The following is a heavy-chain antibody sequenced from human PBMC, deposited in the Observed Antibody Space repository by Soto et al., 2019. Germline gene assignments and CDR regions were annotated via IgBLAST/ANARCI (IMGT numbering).Heavy chain of an antibody. CDR2: IVVGSGNT. Sequence: ASVKVSCKASGFTFTSSAVQWVRQARGQRLEWIGWIVVGSGNTNYAQKFQERVTITRDMSTSTAYMELSSLRSEDTAVYYCAADRVYCGGDCPTQGDYWGQGTLVTVSS. D-gene: IGHD2-21*02. CDR1: GFTFTSSA. J-gene: IGHJ4*02. V-gene: IGHV1-58*01. CDR3: AADRVYCGGDCPTQGDY.